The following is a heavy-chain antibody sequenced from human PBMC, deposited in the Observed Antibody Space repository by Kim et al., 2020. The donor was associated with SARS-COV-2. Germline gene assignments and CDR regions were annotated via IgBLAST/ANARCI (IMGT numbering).Heavy chain of an antibody. CDR3: ARESSPPGRYYYYGMDV. CDR1: GFTVSSNY. CDR2: IYSGGST. Sequence: GGSLRLSCAASGFTVSSNYMSWVRQAPGKGLEWVSVIYSGGSTYYADSVKGRFTISRDNSKNTLYLQMNSLRAEDTAVYYCARESSPPGRYYYYGMDVWGQGTTVTVSS. D-gene: IGHD1-26*01. J-gene: IGHJ6*02. V-gene: IGHV3-53*01.